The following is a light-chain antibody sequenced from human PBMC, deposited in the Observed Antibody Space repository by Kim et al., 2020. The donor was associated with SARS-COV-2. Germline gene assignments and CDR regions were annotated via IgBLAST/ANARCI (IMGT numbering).Light chain of an antibody. J-gene: IGLJ2*01. Sequence: QSITLSCTGTSIDVGNYNLVSWYQHHPGKAPNIMIYDVSKRPSGVSDRFSGSKSGNTASLTISGLQAEDEADYYCCSYAGSTTLFGGGTQLTVL. CDR3: CSYAGSTTL. CDR2: DVS. V-gene: IGLV2-23*02. CDR1: SIDVGNYNL.